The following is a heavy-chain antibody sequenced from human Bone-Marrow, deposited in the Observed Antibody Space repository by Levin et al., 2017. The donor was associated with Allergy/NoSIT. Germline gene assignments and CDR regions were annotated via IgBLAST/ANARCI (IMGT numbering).Heavy chain of an antibody. CDR3: ARVSYCSSTSCTYDAFDL. J-gene: IGHJ3*01. Sequence: SQTLSLTCTVSGDSISSHYWSWIRPPPGKGLEWIGNIYYSGRTNYTPSLKSRVSIFGDTSKNQFSLKLNSVTAADTAVYYCARVSYCSSTSCTYDAFDLWGQGTMVTVSS. CDR1: GDSISSHY. V-gene: IGHV4-59*11. D-gene: IGHD2-2*01. CDR2: IYYSGRT.